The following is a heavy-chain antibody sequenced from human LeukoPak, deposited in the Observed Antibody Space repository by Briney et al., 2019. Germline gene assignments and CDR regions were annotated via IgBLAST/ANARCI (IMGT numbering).Heavy chain of an antibody. J-gene: IGHJ3*02. V-gene: IGHV3-15*01. Sequence: GGSLRLSCAASGFTFINAWMSWVRQAPGKGLEWIGRIRSKAAGGTTDYAAPVKGGFTISRDDSKNTLYLQMNSLKTEDTAVYYCATDRAACSGTSCYHAFHIWGQGTMVTVSS. D-gene: IGHD2-2*01. CDR1: GFTFINAW. CDR3: ATDRAACSGTSCYHAFHI. CDR2: IRSKAAGGTT.